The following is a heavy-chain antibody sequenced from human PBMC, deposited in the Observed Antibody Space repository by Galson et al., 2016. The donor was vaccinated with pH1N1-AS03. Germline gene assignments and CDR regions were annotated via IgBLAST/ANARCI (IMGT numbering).Heavy chain of an antibody. J-gene: IGHJ6*02. CDR1: GYPFSDYA. V-gene: IGHV1-18*01. D-gene: IGHD6-6*01. Sequence: SVKVSCKASGYPFSDYATTWVRQAPGQGLEWMGWISSVNGDTHYAQTFQGRVTLTTDTSTTTAYLQLRNLRSDATAVYYCARDPKYTVNYSRFSAGLDVWGQGTTVTVSS. CDR2: ISSVNGDT. CDR3: ARDPKYTVNYSRFSAGLDV.